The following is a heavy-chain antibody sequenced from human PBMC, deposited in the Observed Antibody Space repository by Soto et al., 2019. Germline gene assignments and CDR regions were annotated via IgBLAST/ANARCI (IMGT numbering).Heavy chain of an antibody. D-gene: IGHD3-9*01. CDR1: GFTFSSYW. J-gene: IGHJ5*02. CDR2: IKQDGSET. Sequence: LRLSCVASGFTFSSYWMTWVRQAPGKGLECVANIKQDGSETYYVDSVKGRFTISRDNAKNSLYLQMNSLRAEDTAVYYCAREYDILNWFDPWGQGTLVTVSS. CDR3: AREYDILNWFDP. V-gene: IGHV3-7*01.